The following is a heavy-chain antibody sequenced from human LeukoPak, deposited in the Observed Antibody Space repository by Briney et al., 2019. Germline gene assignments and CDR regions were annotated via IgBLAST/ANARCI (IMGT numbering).Heavy chain of an antibody. CDR1: GFTFSSYA. CDR2: ISGSGGST. Sequence: GGSLRLSCAASGFTFSSYAMSWVRQAPGKGLEWVSAISGSGGSTYYADSVKGRFTISRDNSKNTLYLQMNSLRAEDTAVYYCANFFLPFYYDRGVSPNTGSPPGAQEPLVTVSS. D-gene: IGHD3-22*01. CDR3: ANFFLPFYYDRGVSPNTGSPP. J-gene: IGHJ5*02. V-gene: IGHV3-23*01.